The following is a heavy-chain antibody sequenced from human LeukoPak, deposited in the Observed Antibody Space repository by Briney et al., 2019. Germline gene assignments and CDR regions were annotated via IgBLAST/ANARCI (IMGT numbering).Heavy chain of an antibody. CDR3: ATSWVLAGIGWYYGMDV. Sequence: ASVKVSCKVSGYTLTELSMHWVGQAPGKGVEGLGGFDPEDGETIYAQKFQGRVTMTEDTSTDTAYMELSRLRSQDTAVYYCATSWVLAGIGWYYGMDVWGKGTTVTVSS. J-gene: IGHJ6*04. CDR2: FDPEDGET. CDR1: GYTLTELS. D-gene: IGHD6-19*01. V-gene: IGHV1-24*01.